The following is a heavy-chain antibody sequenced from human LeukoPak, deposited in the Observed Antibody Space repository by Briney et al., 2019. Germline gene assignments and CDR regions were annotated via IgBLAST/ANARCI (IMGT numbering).Heavy chain of an antibody. J-gene: IGHJ4*02. D-gene: IGHD6-19*01. V-gene: IGHV1-3*01. CDR2: INAGNGDT. Sequence: ASVKVSCKASGYSFTYYAINWVRQAPGQRPEWMGWINAGNGDTKYSQNYQGRVTLTRDTSASTAYMELSSLRSEDTAVYYCAKGTWTRGSGWYYYDYRGQGTLVTVSS. CDR1: GYSFTYYA. CDR3: AKGTWTRGSGWYYYDY.